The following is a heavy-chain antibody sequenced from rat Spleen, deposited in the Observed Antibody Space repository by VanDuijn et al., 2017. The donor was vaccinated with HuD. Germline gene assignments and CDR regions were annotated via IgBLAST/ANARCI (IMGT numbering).Heavy chain of an antibody. Sequence: EVHLVESGGGLVHPGGSLKLSCIASGFTFNNYWMTWIRQAPGKGLEWIASITHTDGTTYYPDSVKGRFTISRDNAKNIQYLQMDSLGPEDTATYHCVRLMMVLIITGVMDAWGQGASVTVSS. V-gene: IGHV5-31*01. CDR3: VRLMMVLIITGVMDA. CDR2: ITHTDGTT. D-gene: IGHD1-12*02. J-gene: IGHJ4*01. CDR1: GFTFNNYW.